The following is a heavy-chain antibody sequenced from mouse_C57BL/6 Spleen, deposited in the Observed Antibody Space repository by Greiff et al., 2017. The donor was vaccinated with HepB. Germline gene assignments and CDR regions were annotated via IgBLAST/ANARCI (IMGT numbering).Heavy chain of an antibody. CDR1: GYAFTNYL. Sequence: QVQLKQSGAELVRPGTSVKVSCKASGYAFTNYLIEWVKQRPGQGLEWIGVINPGSGGTNYNGKFKGKATLTADKSSSTAYRQLSSLTSEDSAVYFCARNYYGSSTFDDWGQGTTLTVSS. CDR2: INPGSGGT. CDR3: ARNYYGSSTFDD. V-gene: IGHV1-54*01. D-gene: IGHD1-1*01. J-gene: IGHJ2*01.